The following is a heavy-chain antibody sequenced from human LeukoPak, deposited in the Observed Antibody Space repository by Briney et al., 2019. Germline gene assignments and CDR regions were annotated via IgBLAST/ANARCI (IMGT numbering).Heavy chain of an antibody. Sequence: ASVKVSCKASGYTFTSYGISWVRQAPGQGLEWMGWISAYNGNTNYAQKLQGGVTMTTDTSTSTAYMELRSLRSDDTAVYYCARVRPQRHYYDSSGYANDYWGQGTLVTVSS. D-gene: IGHD3-22*01. J-gene: IGHJ4*02. CDR1: GYTFTSYG. CDR2: ISAYNGNT. V-gene: IGHV1-18*01. CDR3: ARVRPQRHYYDSSGYANDY.